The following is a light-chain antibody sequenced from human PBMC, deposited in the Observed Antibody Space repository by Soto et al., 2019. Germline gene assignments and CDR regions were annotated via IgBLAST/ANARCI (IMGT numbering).Light chain of an antibody. J-gene: IGKJ4*01. CDR2: RAS. CDR3: QQYNNWPRAT. Sequence: EIVLTQSPATLSVSPGERATLSCRASQSVSSDLAWYHQKPGQAPRLLMFRASIRAAGFPARFSGSGSGTEFNITISSLQSDDSAVYYCQQYNNWPRATFGGGTKVDIK. CDR1: QSVSSD. V-gene: IGKV3-15*01.